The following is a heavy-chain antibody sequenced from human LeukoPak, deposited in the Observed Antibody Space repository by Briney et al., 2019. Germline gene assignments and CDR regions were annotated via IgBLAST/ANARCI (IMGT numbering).Heavy chain of an antibody. V-gene: IGHV4-61*01. CDR2: IYYSGST. J-gene: IGHJ4*02. CDR1: GNSITSGYY. Sequence: SETLSLTCAVSGNSITSGYYWSWIRQPPGEGLEWIGYIYYSGSTNYNPSLKSRVTISVDASKNQFSLKLSSVTAADTAVYYCARVGAIPFDYWGQGTLVTVSS. CDR3: ARVGAIPFDY. D-gene: IGHD1-26*01.